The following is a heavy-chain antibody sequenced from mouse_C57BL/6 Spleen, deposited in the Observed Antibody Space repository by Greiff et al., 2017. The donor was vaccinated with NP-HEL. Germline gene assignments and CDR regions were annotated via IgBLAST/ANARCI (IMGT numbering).Heavy chain of an antibody. J-gene: IGHJ2*01. V-gene: IGHV5-17*01. CDR3: ERGRDYFDY. CDR2: ISSGSSTI. CDR1: GFTFSDYG. Sequence: EVHLVESGAGLVKPGGSLKLSCAASGFTFSDYGMHWVRQAPEKGLEWVAYISSGSSTIYYADTVKGRFTITRDNAKNTLFLQMTGVKSEETAMYYCERGRDYFDYWGQGTTLTVSS.